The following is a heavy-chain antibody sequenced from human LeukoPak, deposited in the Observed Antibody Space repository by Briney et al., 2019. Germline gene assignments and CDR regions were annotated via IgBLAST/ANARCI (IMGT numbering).Heavy chain of an antibody. CDR1: GGSISSSSYY. Sequence: SETLSLTCTVSGGSISSSSYYWGWIRQPPGEGLEWIGSIYYSGSTYYNPSLKSRVTISVDTSKNQFSLKLSSVTAADTAVYYCARHGDSSSWYADIFDYWGQGTLVTVSS. J-gene: IGHJ4*02. CDR2: IYYSGST. D-gene: IGHD6-13*01. V-gene: IGHV4-39*01. CDR3: ARHGDSSSWYADIFDY.